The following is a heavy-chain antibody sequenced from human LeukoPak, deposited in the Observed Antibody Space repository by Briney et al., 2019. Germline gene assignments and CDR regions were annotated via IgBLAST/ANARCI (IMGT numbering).Heavy chain of an antibody. V-gene: IGHV4-4*07. J-gene: IGHJ4*02. CDR2: IYTSGST. CDR3: ASSLYSSGYYSDY. D-gene: IGHD3-22*01. Sequence: SETLSLTCTGSGGSISSYYWSWIRQPAGKGLEWIGRIYTSGSTNYNPSLQSRVTMSVDTSKNQFSLKLSSVTAADTAVYYCASSLYSSGYYSDYWGQGTLVTVSS. CDR1: GGSISSYY.